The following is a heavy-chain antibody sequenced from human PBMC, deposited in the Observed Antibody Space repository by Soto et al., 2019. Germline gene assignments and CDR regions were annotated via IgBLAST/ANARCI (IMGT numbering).Heavy chain of an antibody. Sequence: GGSLRLSCAASGFTFSSYSMNWVRQAPGKGLEWVSSISSCSIYIYYADSVKGRFTISRDNAKNSLYLQMNSLRAEDTAVYYCARGIRKSRDGYNYYFDYWGQGTLVTVSS. CDR1: GFTFSSYS. J-gene: IGHJ4*02. D-gene: IGHD5-12*01. CDR3: ARGIRKSRDGYNYYFDY. V-gene: IGHV3-21*06. CDR2: ISSCSIYI.